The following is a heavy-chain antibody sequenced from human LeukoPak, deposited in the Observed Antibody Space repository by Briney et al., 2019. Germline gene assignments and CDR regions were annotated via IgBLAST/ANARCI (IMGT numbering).Heavy chain of an antibody. CDR1: GFTFSTYA. Sequence: GGSLRLSCGASGFTFSTYAMTWVRQAPGKGLEWVSGVSGSGGSTYYADSVKGRFTISRDNSKSTLYLQMTSLSAEDTAVYYCAKAAVTGTRYHFDYWGQGTLVTVSS. J-gene: IGHJ4*02. CDR3: AKAAVTGTRYHFDY. CDR2: VSGSGGST. V-gene: IGHV3-23*01. D-gene: IGHD6-19*01.